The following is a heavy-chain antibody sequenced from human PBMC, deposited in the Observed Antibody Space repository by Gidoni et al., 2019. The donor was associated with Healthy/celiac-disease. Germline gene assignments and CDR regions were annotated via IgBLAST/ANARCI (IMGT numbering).Heavy chain of an antibody. CDR2: ISYDGSNK. V-gene: IGHV3-30*18. CDR3: AKEGITMVRGVIFWFDP. D-gene: IGHD3-10*01. Sequence: PGKGLEWVAVISYDGSNKYYADSVKGRFTISRDNSKNTLYLQMNSLRAEDTAVYYCAKEGITMVRGVIFWFDPWGQGTLVTVSS. J-gene: IGHJ5*02.